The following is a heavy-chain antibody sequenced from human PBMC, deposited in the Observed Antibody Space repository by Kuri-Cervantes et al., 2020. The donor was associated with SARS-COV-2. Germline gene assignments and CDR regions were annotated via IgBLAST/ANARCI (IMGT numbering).Heavy chain of an antibody. D-gene: IGHD2-2*01. CDR1: GFTSSSYG. Sequence: GGSLRPSCAASGFTSSSYGMHWVRQAPGKGREWVGRIKSKTDGGTTDYAAPVKGKFTISRDDSKNTLYLQMNSLKTEDTAVYYCTTERGYCSSTSCYGVRWFDPWGQGTLVTVSS. V-gene: IGHV3-15*01. CDR3: TTERGYCSSTSCYGVRWFDP. J-gene: IGHJ5*02. CDR2: IKSKTDGGTT.